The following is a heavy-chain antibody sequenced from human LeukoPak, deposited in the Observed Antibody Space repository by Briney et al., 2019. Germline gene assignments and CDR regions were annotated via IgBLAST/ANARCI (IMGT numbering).Heavy chain of an antibody. Sequence: ASGTVSFTSSAYTFTIYDINWARQAPGQGLEWKGWMNPNSGNKGYAQKFQGRVTMTRNTSISTVYMELSSLRSEDTALYYCARGTTGYSSGWYGIRWGQGTLVTVSS. V-gene: IGHV1-8*01. CDR3: ARGTTGYSSGWYGIR. CDR1: AYTFTIYD. CDR2: MNPNSGNK. D-gene: IGHD6-19*01. J-gene: IGHJ4*02.